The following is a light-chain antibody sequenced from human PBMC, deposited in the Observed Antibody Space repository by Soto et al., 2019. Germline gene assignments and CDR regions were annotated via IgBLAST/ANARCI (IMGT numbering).Light chain of an antibody. CDR2: DVS. CDR1: SSDVGGYNY. Sequence: QSVLTQPASVSGSPGQSITISCTGSSSDVGGYNYVSWYQQHPGKAPKLMIYDVSNRPSGVSDRFSGSKSGNTASLTISGLRAEDEADYYCSSYTSSSTPYVFGTGTQLTVL. CDR3: SSYTSSSTPYV. V-gene: IGLV2-14*01. J-gene: IGLJ1*01.